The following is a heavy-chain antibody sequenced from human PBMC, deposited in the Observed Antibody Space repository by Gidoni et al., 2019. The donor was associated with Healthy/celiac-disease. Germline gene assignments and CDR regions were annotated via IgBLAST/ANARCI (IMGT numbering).Heavy chain of an antibody. Sequence: EVQLVESGGGLVQPGGSLRLSCAASGFTFSSYSMNWVRQAPGKVLEWVSYISSSSSTIYYADSVKGRFTISRDNAKNSLYLQMNSLRDEDTAVYYCARASGDYDYIWGSYVDWGQGTLVTVSS. CDR2: ISSSSSTI. J-gene: IGHJ4*02. CDR1: GFTFSSYS. CDR3: ARASGDYDYIWGSYVD. D-gene: IGHD3-16*01. V-gene: IGHV3-48*02.